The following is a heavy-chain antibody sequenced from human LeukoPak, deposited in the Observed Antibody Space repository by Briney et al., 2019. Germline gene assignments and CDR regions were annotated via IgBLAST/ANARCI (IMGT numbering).Heavy chain of an antibody. CDR3: ARSSGT. Sequence: ASVKVSCKASGYTFTSYDINWVRQATGQGLEWMGWINPNSGGTNYAQKFQGRVTMTRDTSISTAYMELSRLRSDDTAVYYCARSSGTWGQGTMVTVSS. V-gene: IGHV1-2*02. D-gene: IGHD3-10*01. CDR2: INPNSGGT. CDR1: GYTFTSYD. J-gene: IGHJ3*01.